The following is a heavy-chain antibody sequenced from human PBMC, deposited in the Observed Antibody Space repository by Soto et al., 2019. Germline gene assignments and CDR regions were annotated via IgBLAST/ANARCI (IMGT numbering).Heavy chain of an antibody. D-gene: IGHD6-19*01. CDR2: ISSCSSYI. Sequence: GGSLRLSCAASGFTFSSYSMNWVRQAPGKGLEWVSSISSCSSYIYYADSVKGRFTISRDNAKNSLYLQMNSLRAEDTAVYYCARDLTVEGSGWFFDPWGQGTLVTVSS. J-gene: IGHJ5*02. CDR1: GFTFSSYS. V-gene: IGHV3-21*01. CDR3: ARDLTVEGSGWFFDP.